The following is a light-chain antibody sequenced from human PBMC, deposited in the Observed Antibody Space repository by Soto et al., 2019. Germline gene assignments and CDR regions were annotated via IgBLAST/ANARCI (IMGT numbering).Light chain of an antibody. CDR2: AAS. Sequence: AIHMTQSPSSLSASVGDRVAISCRASQDIRNTLAWYQQKPGEAPKLLIFAASNLQSGVPSRFSGSGSVTDFTLAITGLQPEDFATYYCRQYYNFSWTFGQGTKVEVK. CDR3: RQYYNFSWT. CDR1: QDIRNT. V-gene: IGKV1-6*01. J-gene: IGKJ1*01.